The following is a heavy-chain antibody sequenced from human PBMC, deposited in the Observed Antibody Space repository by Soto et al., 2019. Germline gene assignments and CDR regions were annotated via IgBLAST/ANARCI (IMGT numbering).Heavy chain of an antibody. D-gene: IGHD2-21*01. CDR1: GFTFSSYA. CDR2: ISGSGGST. J-gene: IGHJ4*02. CDR3: AKEAHIVVVIATPYYFDY. V-gene: IGHV3-23*01. Sequence: GGSLRLSCAATGFTFSSYAMSWVRQAPGKGLEWVSAISGSGGSTYYADSVKGRFTISRDNSKNTLYLQMNSLRAEDTAVYYCAKEAHIVVVIATPYYFDYWGQGTLVTVSS.